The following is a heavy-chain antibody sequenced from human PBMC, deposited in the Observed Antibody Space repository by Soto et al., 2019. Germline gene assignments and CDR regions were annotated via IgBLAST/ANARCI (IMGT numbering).Heavy chain of an antibody. CDR2: INTNTGNP. V-gene: IGHV7-4-1*02. CDR1: GYTFTSYA. Sequence: ASVKVSCKASGYTFTSYAMNWVQQAPGQGLEWMGWINTNTGNPTYAQGFTGRFVFSLDTSVSTAYLQISSLKAEDTAVYYCARRGAARPGEYFQHWGQGTLVTVSS. D-gene: IGHD6-6*01. J-gene: IGHJ1*01. CDR3: ARRGAARPGEYFQH.